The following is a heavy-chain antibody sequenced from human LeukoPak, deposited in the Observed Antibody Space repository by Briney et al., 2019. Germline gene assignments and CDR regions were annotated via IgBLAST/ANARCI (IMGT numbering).Heavy chain of an antibody. CDR2: IHYSGTT. V-gene: IGHV4-39*01. CDR3: ARHYDSSGYFGPLFDY. D-gene: IGHD3-22*01. CDR1: GGSVSSSYY. J-gene: IGHJ4*02. Sequence: PSETLSLTCTVSGGSVSSSYYWGWIRQPPGKGLEWIGTIHYSGTTYFNPSVKSRVTISVDTSKSQFSLKPSSVTAADTAVYHCARHYDSSGYFGPLFDYWGQGTLVTVSS.